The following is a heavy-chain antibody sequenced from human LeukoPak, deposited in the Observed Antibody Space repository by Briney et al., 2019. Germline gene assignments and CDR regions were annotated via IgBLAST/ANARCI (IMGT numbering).Heavy chain of an antibody. J-gene: IGHJ4*02. D-gene: IGHD1-14*01. Sequence: PGKSLRLSCAASGFTFSNYAMHWVRQAPGKRLEWVAVISYDGRKKDYADSAKGRFTISRDNSKNTLYLQMNSLRPDDTAVYICARDNNGDHWGQGTLVTVSS. CDR2: ISYDGRKK. V-gene: IGHV3-30*04. CDR3: ARDNNGDH. CDR1: GFTFSNYA.